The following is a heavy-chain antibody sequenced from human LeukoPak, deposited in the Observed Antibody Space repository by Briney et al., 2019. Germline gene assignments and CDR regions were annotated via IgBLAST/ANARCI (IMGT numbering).Heavy chain of an antibody. D-gene: IGHD3-10*01. Sequence: GESLKISCKGSGYSFTNYWIGWVRQMPGKGLEWMGIIYPGDSDARYSPSFQGQVTISADKSASTAHLQWSSLKASATAIYYCARYRDYYGSGSLPCGFDYWGQGTLVTVSS. J-gene: IGHJ4*02. CDR3: ARYRDYYGSGSLPCGFDY. CDR1: GYSFTNYW. V-gene: IGHV5-51*01. CDR2: IYPGDSDA.